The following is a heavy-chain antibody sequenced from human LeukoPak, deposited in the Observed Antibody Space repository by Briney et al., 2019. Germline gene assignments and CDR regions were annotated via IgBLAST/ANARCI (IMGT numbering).Heavy chain of an antibody. CDR1: GYTFASYA. Sequence: ASVKVSCKASGYTFASYAMNWVRQAPGQGLEWMGWINTNTGNPTYAQGFTGRFVFSLDTSVSTAYLQISSLKAEDTAVYYCARDFGSSGWGSVTVEASVVPPLAFDYWGQGTLVTVSS. D-gene: IGHD6-19*01. V-gene: IGHV7-4-1*02. CDR3: ARDFGSSGWGSVTVEASVVPPLAFDY. CDR2: INTNTGNP. J-gene: IGHJ4*02.